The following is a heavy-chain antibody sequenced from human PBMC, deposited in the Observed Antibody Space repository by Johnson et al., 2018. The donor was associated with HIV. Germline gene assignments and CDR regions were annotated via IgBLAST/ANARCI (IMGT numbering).Heavy chain of an antibody. CDR3: ARACIDGYTCDAVDI. CDR1: GFTFSSYA. Sequence: QVQLVESGGGVVQPGRSLRLSCAASGFTFSSYAMHWVRQAPGKGLEWVAVISYDGSNKYYADSVKGRFTISRDNSKNTLYLQMNSLRAEDTAVYYCARACIDGYTCDAVDIWGQGTLVTVSS. D-gene: IGHD5-24*01. V-gene: IGHV3-30-3*01. J-gene: IGHJ3*02. CDR2: ISYDGSNK.